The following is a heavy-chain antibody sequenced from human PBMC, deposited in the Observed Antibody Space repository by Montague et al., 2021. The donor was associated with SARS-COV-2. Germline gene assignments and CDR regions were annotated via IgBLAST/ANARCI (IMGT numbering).Heavy chain of an antibody. CDR1: GFTFSSFS. CDR2: IGSSSSYM. D-gene: IGHD2-15*01. CDR3: ARGAAPQYCAGGSCYQPEDF. Sequence: SLRLSFSASGFTFSSFSMNWVRQAPGKGLEWVAIIGSSSSYMYYADSVKGRFTISRDNAKNSLYLQMNSLRGDDTAIYYCARGAAPQYCAGGSCYQPEDFWGQGTQVTVSS. V-gene: IGHV3-21*01. J-gene: IGHJ4*02.